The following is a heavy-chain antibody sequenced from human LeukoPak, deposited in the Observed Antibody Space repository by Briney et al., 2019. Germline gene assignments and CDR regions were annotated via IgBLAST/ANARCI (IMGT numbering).Heavy chain of an antibody. CDR2: IKQDGSEN. V-gene: IGHV3-7*01. CDR3: ARERYCTSATCYVGVPFDS. D-gene: IGHD2-2*01. J-gene: IGHJ4*02. Sequence: GGSLRLSCAASGFTFNTYYMTWVRQAPGKGLEWVAGIKQDGSENYYMDSVKGRFTISRDNSRNSLYLQMNSLRAEDTAVYFCARERYCTSATCYVGVPFDSWGQGTLVTVSS. CDR1: GFTFNTYY.